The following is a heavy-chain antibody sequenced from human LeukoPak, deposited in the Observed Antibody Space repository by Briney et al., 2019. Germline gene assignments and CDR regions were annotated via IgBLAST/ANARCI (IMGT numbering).Heavy chain of an antibody. CDR3: AGIQLWLGFSY. Sequence: SETLSLTCTVSGGSISSSSYYWGWIRQPPGKGLEWIGEINHSGSTNYNPSLKSRVTISVDTSKNQFSLKLSSVTAADTAVYYCAGIQLWLGFSYWGQGTLVTVSS. D-gene: IGHD5-18*01. CDR1: GGSISSSSYY. V-gene: IGHV4-39*07. J-gene: IGHJ4*02. CDR2: INHSGST.